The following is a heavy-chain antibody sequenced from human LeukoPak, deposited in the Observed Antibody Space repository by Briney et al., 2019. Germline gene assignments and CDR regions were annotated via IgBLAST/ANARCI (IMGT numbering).Heavy chain of an antibody. V-gene: IGHV3-20*04. D-gene: IGHD3-3*01. CDR2: INWNGGST. CDR1: GFTFDDYG. J-gene: IGHJ3*02. Sequence: GGSLRLSCAASGFTFDDYGMSWVRQAPGKGLEWVSGINWNGGSTGYADSVKGRFTISRDNAKNSLYLQMNSLRAEDTALYYCARKGRVVFGEIDAFDIWGQGTMVTVSS. CDR3: ARKGRVVFGEIDAFDI.